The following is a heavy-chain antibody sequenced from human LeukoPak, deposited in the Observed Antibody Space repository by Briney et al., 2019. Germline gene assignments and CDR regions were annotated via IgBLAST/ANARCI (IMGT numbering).Heavy chain of an antibody. J-gene: IGHJ4*02. CDR3: AKDIGELLPDY. Sequence: PGGSLRLSCAASGFTFSSYGMHWVRQAPGKGLEWVAFIRYDGSNKYYADSVKGRFTISRDNSKNTLYLQVNSLRAEDTAVYYCAKDIGELLPDYWGQGTLVTVSS. D-gene: IGHD2-15*01. CDR1: GFTFSSYG. V-gene: IGHV3-30*02. CDR2: IRYDGSNK.